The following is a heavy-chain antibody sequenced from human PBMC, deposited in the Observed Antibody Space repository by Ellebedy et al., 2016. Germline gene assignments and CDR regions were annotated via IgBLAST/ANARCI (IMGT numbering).Heavy chain of an antibody. CDR3: AKDAESETVGFGRGYFDD. V-gene: IGHV3-30-3*01. J-gene: IGHJ4*02. CDR2: VSFDGGSK. CDR1: GFIFKHYA. D-gene: IGHD3-10*01. Sequence: GGSLRLXXAASGFIFKHYAMHLVPQAPGKGLEWGATVSFDGGSKSYTDSVKGRFTISRDNSKNTVSLQMNSLRGEDTALYYCAKDAESETVGFGRGYFDDWGQGTLVTVSS.